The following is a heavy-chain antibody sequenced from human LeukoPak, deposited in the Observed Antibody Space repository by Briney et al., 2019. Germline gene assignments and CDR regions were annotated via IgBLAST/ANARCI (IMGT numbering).Heavy chain of an antibody. CDR3: ARQSVVVPAAMGGDYNWFDP. CDR2: FNPASSET. D-gene: IGHD2-2*01. Sequence: GESLKISCQTSGYSFTSNWIAWVRQMPGKGLEWMGIFNPASSETRCSPSFQGQVTISADKSISTVYLQLSSLKASDTAMYYCARQSVVVPAAMGGDYNWFDPWGQGTLVTVSS. V-gene: IGHV5-51*01. J-gene: IGHJ5*02. CDR1: GYSFTSNW.